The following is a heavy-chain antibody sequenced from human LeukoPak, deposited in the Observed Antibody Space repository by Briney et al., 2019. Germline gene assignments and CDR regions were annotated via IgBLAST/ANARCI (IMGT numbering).Heavy chain of an antibody. CDR1: GFSFSSYI. D-gene: IGHD2-21*02. CDR2: ISSSSSTI. V-gene: IGHV3-48*04. Sequence: GGSLRLSCAASGFSFSSYIMNWVRQAPGKGLEWVSHISSSSSTIYYADSVKGRFTISRDNAKNSLYLQMNSLRAEDTAVYYCAKGYCGGDCYSDYWGQGTLVTVSS. J-gene: IGHJ4*02. CDR3: AKGYCGGDCYSDY.